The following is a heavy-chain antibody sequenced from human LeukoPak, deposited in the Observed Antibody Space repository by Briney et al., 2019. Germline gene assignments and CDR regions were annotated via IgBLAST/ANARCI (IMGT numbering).Heavy chain of an antibody. V-gene: IGHV5-51*06. D-gene: IGHD5-12*01. CDR1: GYTFTNYW. J-gene: IGHJ6*02. CDR3: ARKKGGYSGYEGSGMDV. CDR2: IFPTDSDT. Sequence: GESLTISCKGSGYTFTNYWIGWVRQMPGKGLEWMGLIFPTDSDTKYSPSFDGQITISADKSISTAYLQWSSLKASDTAMYYCARKKGGYSGYEGSGMDVWGQGTTVTVSS.